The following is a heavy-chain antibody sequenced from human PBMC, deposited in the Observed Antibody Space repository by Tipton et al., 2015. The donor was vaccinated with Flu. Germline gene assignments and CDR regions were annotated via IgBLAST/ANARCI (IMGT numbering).Heavy chain of an antibody. CDR1: AYNFTKNW. J-gene: IGHJ4*02. CDR3: AKRRAVAGDQ. D-gene: IGHD6-19*01. V-gene: IGHV5-51*03. Sequence: VQLVQSGVEAKKPGESLKISSKGSAYNFTKNWIGWVRQRPGKGLEWMGIINPGDSETRYSPPFQGLVSISVDKSISAAYLQWTTLKASDSAMYYCAKRRAVAGDQWGQGTLVTVSS. CDR2: INPGDSET.